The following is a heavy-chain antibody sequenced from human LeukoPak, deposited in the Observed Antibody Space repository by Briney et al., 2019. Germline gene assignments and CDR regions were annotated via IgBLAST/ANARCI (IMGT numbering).Heavy chain of an antibody. D-gene: IGHD1-26*01. V-gene: IGHV3-23*01. Sequence: ETLSLTCTVSGYSISSGYYWGWIRQPPGKGLEWVSAISGSGGSTYYADSVKGRFTISRDNSKNTLYLQMNSLRAEDTAVYYCARGGSYLSAFDIWGQGTMVTVSS. J-gene: IGHJ3*02. CDR1: GYSISSGYY. CDR2: ISGSGGST. CDR3: ARGGSYLSAFDI.